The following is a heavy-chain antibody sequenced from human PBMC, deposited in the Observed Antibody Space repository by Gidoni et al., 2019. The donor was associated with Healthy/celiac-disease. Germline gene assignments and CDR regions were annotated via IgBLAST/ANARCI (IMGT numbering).Heavy chain of an antibody. J-gene: IGHJ4*02. V-gene: IGHV3-30*18. CDR1: GFTFSSYG. CDR3: AKDLYSSSWSPFDY. CDR2: ISYDGSNK. Sequence: QVQLVESGGGVVQPGRSLSLSCAASGFTFSSYGMHWVRQAPGKGLEWVAVISYDGSNKYYADSVKGRFTISRDNSKNTLYLQMNSLRAEDTAVYYCAKDLYSSSWSPFDYWGQGTLVTVSS. D-gene: IGHD6-13*01.